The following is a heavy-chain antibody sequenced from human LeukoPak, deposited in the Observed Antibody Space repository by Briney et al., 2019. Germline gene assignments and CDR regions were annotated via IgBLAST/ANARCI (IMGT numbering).Heavy chain of an antibody. D-gene: IGHD1-26*01. CDR2: INPNSGGT. CDR3: ARGAYIVGATTRWFDP. Sequence: ASVKVSCKASGYTFTGYYMHWVRQAPGQGLEWMGWINPNSGGTNYAQKFQGRVTMTRDTSISTAYMELSRLRSDDTAVYYCARGAYIVGATTRWFDPWGQGTLVTVSS. V-gene: IGHV1-2*02. J-gene: IGHJ5*02. CDR1: GYTFTGYY.